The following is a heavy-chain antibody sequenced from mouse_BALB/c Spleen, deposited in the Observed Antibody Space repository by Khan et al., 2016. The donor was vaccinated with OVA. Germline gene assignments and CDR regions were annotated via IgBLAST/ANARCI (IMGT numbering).Heavy chain of an antibody. D-gene: IGHD2-2*01. Sequence: EVELVESGGGLVKPGGSLKLSCAASGFTFSSYAMSWVRQIPEKRLEWVASISSGYSTFYPDSVKGRFTISRDNARNILYLQMSSLRPEDTAMYYCAREGPMVTTWFAYWGQGTLVTVSA. CDR3: AREGPMVTTWFAY. J-gene: IGHJ3*01. CDR2: ISSGYST. CDR1: GFTFSSYA. V-gene: IGHV5-6-5*01.